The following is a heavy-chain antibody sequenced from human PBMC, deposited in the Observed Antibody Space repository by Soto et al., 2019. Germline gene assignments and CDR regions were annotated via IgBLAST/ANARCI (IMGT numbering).Heavy chain of an antibody. CDR3: ARDWWELPDTYYFDY. D-gene: IGHD1-26*01. CDR1: GFTVSSSY. J-gene: IGHJ4*02. V-gene: IGHV3-53*01. Sequence: LRLSCAASGFTVSSSYMSWVRQAPGKGLEWVSVIYSGGSTYYADSVKGRFTISRDNSKNTLYLQMNSLRAEDTAVYYCARDWWELPDTYYFDYWGQGTMVTVYS. CDR2: IYSGGST.